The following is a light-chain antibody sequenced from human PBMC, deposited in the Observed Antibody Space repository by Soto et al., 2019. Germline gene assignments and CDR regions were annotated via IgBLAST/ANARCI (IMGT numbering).Light chain of an antibody. CDR1: SSDVGNYNF. V-gene: IGLV2-11*01. Sequence: QSALTQPRSESGSPGQSVTISCTGTSSDVGNYNFVSWYQQHPGKAPKLMIYDVSERPSGVPDRFSASKSGNTASLTISGLQADDEADYYCCSYAGGYTYVFGTGTKLTVL. CDR3: CSYAGGYTYV. J-gene: IGLJ1*01. CDR2: DVS.